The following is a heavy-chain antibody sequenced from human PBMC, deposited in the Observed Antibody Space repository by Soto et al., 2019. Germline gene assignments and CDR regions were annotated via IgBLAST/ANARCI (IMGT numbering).Heavy chain of an antibody. V-gene: IGHV4-39*01. Sequence: SETLSLTCTVSGGSISSYYWGWIRQPPGKGLEWIGSIYYSGSTYYNPSLKSRVTISVDTSKNQFSLKLSSVTAADTAVYYCARHSTYYDILTGSPDWGQGTLVTVSS. CDR1: GGSISSYY. J-gene: IGHJ4*02. CDR2: IYYSGST. D-gene: IGHD3-9*01. CDR3: ARHSTYYDILTGSPD.